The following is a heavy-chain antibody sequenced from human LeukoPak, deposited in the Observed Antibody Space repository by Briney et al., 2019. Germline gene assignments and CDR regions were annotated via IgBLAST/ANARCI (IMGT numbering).Heavy chain of an antibody. CDR2: IYYSGST. CDR1: GGSISSYY. CDR3: ARDLGSYPPSYYYGMDV. D-gene: IGHD1-26*01. V-gene: IGHV4-59*01. Sequence: PSETLSLTCTVSGGSISSYYWSWIRQPPGKGLEWIRYIYYSGSTNYNPSLKSRVTISVDTSKNQFSLKLSSVTAADTAVYYCARDLGSYPPSYYYGMDVWGQGTTVTVSS. J-gene: IGHJ6*02.